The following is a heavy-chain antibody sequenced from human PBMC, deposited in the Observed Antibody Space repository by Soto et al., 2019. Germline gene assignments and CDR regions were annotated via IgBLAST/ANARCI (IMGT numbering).Heavy chain of an antibody. CDR3: ARDLRQGASGATVYGMDV. CDR2: VSHDGRKT. D-gene: IGHD7-27*01. Sequence: QVQLVESGGGEVQPGTSLRLSCIASGFIFSNNGMHWVRQAPGKGLEWVALVSHDGRKTFYADSVKGRPTIYRDNSKNTVYLHMNNLRPEDTAVYRCARDLRQGASGATVYGMDVWGQGTTVTVSS. V-gene: IGHV3-30*03. J-gene: IGHJ6*02. CDR1: GFIFSNNG.